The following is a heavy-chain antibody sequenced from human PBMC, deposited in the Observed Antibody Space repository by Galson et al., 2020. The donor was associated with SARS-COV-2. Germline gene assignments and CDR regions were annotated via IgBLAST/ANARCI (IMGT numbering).Heavy chain of an antibody. J-gene: IGHJ4*02. CDR1: GFTFSSYA. CDR3: AKGGVDYRTSSGGFND. V-gene: IGHV3-33*06. CDR2: IWYDGRNK. D-gene: IGHD6-6*01. Sequence: GGSLRLSCAASGFTFSSYAMHWVRQAPGKGLDWVALIWYDGRNKYYADSVKGRFTISRDNSNNTLYLQMNSLRAEDTAMYYCAKGGVDYRTSSGGFNDWGQGTPVTVSS.